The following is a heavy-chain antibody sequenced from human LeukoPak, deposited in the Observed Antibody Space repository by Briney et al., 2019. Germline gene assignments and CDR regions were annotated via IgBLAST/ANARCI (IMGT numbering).Heavy chain of an antibody. CDR3: AKLPDIVLVVYAWYFDL. CDR1: GFTFSSYA. CDR2: ISGSGGST. V-gene: IGHV3-23*01. Sequence: GGSLRPSCAASGFTFSSYAMSWVRQAPGKGLEWVSAISGSGGSTYYADSVKGRFTISRDNSKNTLYLQMNSLRAEDTAVYYCAKLPDIVLVVYAWYFDLWDRGTLVTVSS. J-gene: IGHJ2*01. D-gene: IGHD2-8*02.